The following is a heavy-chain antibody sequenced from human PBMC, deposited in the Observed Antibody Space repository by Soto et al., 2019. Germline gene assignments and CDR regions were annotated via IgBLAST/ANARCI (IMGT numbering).Heavy chain of an antibody. CDR1: GFTFSSYG. D-gene: IGHD2-2*01. V-gene: IGHV3-33*01. Sequence: PGGSLRLSCAASGFTFSSYGMHWVRQAPGKGLEWVAVIWYDGSNKYYADSVKGRFTISRDNSKNTLYLQMNSLRAEDTAVYYCARDSVGYCSSTSCYAGQDYWGQGTLVTVSS. CDR3: ARDSVGYCSSTSCYAGQDY. CDR2: IWYDGSNK. J-gene: IGHJ4*02.